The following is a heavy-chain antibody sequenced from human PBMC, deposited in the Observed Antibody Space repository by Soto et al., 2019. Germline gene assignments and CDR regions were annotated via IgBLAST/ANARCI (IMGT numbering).Heavy chain of an antibody. CDR2: IVPIYRTA. J-gene: IGHJ4*02. V-gene: IGHV1-69*13. Sequence: SVKVSCKASGGTFSSYRINWVRQAPGQGLEWAGGIVPIYRTADYAQKFQGRVTITADESARTSYMELRSLKSQDTAVYYCVRDSGAKLSSSWGQGTLVTVSS. CDR1: GGTFSSYR. CDR3: VRDSGAKLSSS. D-gene: IGHD6-13*01.